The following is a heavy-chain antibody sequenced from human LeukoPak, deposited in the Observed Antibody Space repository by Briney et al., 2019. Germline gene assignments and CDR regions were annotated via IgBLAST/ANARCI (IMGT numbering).Heavy chain of an antibody. CDR2: ISGSGSST. J-gene: IGHJ4*02. D-gene: IGHD4-23*01. CDR3: ARDHDYGGNGNIDY. CDR1: GFTFSSYA. V-gene: IGHV3-23*01. Sequence: GGSLRLSCAAPGFTFSSYAMSWVRQAPGKGLEWVSAISGSGSSTYYADSVKGLFTISRDNSKNTLYLQMNSLRAEDTAVYYCARDHDYGGNGNIDYWGQGTLVTVSS.